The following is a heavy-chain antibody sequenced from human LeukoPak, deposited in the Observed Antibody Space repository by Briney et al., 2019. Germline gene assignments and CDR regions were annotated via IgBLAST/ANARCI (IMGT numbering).Heavy chain of an antibody. D-gene: IGHD3-10*01. CDR3: AKVSGSSPRYALDV. CDR2: ISGGAVST. J-gene: IGHJ6*02. CDR1: GFTFSSYG. Sequence: PGGSLRLSCAASGFTFSSYGMNWVRQAPGKGLEWVSRISGGAVSTYYADSVKGRFTISRDNSKNTLYLQVNSLRAEDTAVYYCAKVSGSSPRYALDVWGQGTTVTVSS. V-gene: IGHV3-23*01.